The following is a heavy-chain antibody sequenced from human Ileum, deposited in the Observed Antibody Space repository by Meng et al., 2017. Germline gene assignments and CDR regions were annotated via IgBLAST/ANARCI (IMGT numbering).Heavy chain of an antibody. Sequence: SETLSLTCTVSGGSISSGSYYWSWIRQPAGKGLEWIGRIYTSGSTNYNPSLKSRVTISVDTSKNQFSLKLSSVTAADTAVYYCARDKWELFIDYWGQGTLVTVSS. CDR3: ARDKWELFIDY. V-gene: IGHV4-61*02. CDR1: GGSISSGSYY. CDR2: IYTSGST. D-gene: IGHD1-26*01. J-gene: IGHJ4*02.